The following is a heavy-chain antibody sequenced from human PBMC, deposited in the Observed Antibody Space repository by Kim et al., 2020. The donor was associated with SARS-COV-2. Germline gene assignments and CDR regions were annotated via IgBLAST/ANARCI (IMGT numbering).Heavy chain of an antibody. CDR2: SSSAGST. V-gene: IGHV3-23*01. CDR1: GFTFSSYA. Sequence: GGSLRLSCAASGFTFSSYAITWVRQAPGKGLEWVSSSSAGSTYLADSVKGRFTISRDNSKNTLYLQMNSLRAEDTAVYYCAKYYGDCSGSRCYNAFDIWAQGTMVTVSS. J-gene: IGHJ3*02. CDR3: AKYYGDCSGSRCYNAFDI. D-gene: IGHD2-15*01.